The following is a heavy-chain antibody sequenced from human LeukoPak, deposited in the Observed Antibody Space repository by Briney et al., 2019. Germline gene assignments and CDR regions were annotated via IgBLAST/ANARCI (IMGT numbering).Heavy chain of an antibody. CDR3: ARGRPYYYYMDV. J-gene: IGHJ6*03. V-gene: IGHV3-30*02. CDR1: GFTFSTYG. Sequence: GGSLRLSCAPSGFTFSTYGMHWVRQAPGKGLEWVAFIRNDGANKYYADSVKGRFTISRDNSKNTLYLQMNSLRADDTAVYYCARGRPYYYYMDVWGKGTTVTVSS. CDR2: IRNDGANK.